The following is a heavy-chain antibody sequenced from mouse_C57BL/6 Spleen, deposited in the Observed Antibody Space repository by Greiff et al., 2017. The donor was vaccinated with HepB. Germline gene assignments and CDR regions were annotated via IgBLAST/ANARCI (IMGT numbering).Heavy chain of an antibody. D-gene: IGHD2-5*01. CDR2: INPNNGGT. V-gene: IGHV1-18*01. CDR3: ARDSNYDWYFDV. J-gene: IGHJ1*03. Sequence: DVQLQESGPELVKPGASVKIPCKASGYTFTDYNMDWVKQSHGKSLEWIGDINPNNGGTIYNQKFKGKATLTVDKSSSTAYMELRSLTSEDTAVYYCARDSNYDWYFDVWGTGTTVTVSS. CDR1: GYTFTDYN.